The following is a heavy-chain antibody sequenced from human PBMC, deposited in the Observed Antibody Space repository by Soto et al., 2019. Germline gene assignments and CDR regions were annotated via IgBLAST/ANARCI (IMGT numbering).Heavy chain of an antibody. J-gene: IGHJ5*02. Sequence: GASVKVSCKASGYTFTSYYMHWVRQAPGQGLEWMGIINPSGGSTSYAQKFQGRVTITRDTSTSTVYMELSSLRSEDTAVYYCARDIVVVPAATGFDPWGQGTLVTVSS. V-gene: IGHV1-46*01. CDR1: GYTFTSYY. CDR3: ARDIVVVPAATGFDP. CDR2: INPSGGST. D-gene: IGHD2-2*01.